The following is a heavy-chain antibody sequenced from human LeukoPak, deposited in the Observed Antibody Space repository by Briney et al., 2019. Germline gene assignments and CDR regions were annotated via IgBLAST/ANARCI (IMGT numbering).Heavy chain of an antibody. CDR1: GFTFSTYW. Sequence: PGGSLRLSCAASGFTFSTYWMHWVRQAPGKGLVWVSRIDGDGSDTNFADSVKGRFAISRDNAKNTVSLQMNSLRVEDTAVYYCVRGLDSYSYAYGLYWSQGTLVTVSS. CDR2: IDGDGSDT. J-gene: IGHJ4*02. D-gene: IGHD5-18*01. CDR3: VRGLDSYSYAYGLY. V-gene: IGHV3-74*01.